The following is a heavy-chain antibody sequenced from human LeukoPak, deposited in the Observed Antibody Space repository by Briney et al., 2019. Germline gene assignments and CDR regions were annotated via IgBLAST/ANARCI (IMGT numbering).Heavy chain of an antibody. Sequence: ASVKVSSTASVYIFSSYDINWVRQAPGQGLEWMGWRNTYSGNTGYAQKYQGRVTFTTNTSISTAYMVLSSLRSEDTAVYYCARGYCSGGSCSNWFDPWGQGTLVTVSS. CDR1: VYIFSSYD. CDR3: ARGYCSGGSCSNWFDP. J-gene: IGHJ5*02. D-gene: IGHD2-15*01. V-gene: IGHV1-8*03. CDR2: RNTYSGNT.